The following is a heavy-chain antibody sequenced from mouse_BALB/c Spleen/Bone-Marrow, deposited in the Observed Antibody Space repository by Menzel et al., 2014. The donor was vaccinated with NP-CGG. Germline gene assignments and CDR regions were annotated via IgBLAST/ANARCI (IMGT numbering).Heavy chain of an antibody. CDR1: GYTFTSYN. D-gene: IGHD1-1*01. V-gene: IGHV1-12*01. Sequence: LHQSGAELVKPGASVKMSCKASGYTFTSYNMHWVKQTPGQGLEWIGAIYPGNGDTSYNQKFKGKATLTADKSSSTAYMQLSSLTSEDSAVYYCARNYYGYYYAMDYWGQGTSVTVSS. CDR3: ARNYYGYYYAMDY. CDR2: IYPGNGDT. J-gene: IGHJ4*01.